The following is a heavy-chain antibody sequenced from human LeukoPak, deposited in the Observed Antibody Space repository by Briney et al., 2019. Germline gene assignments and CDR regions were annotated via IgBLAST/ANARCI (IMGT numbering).Heavy chain of an antibody. D-gene: IGHD7-27*01. CDR2: ISWNSGSI. J-gene: IGHJ3*02. V-gene: IGHV3-9*01. Sequence: PGGSLRLSCAASGFTFDDYAMHWVRQAPGKGLEWVSGISWNSGSIGYADPVKGRFTISRDNAKNSLYLQMNSLRAEDTALYYCAKDMRHWGGAFDIWGQGTMVTVSS. CDR3: AKDMRHWGGAFDI. CDR1: GFTFDDYA.